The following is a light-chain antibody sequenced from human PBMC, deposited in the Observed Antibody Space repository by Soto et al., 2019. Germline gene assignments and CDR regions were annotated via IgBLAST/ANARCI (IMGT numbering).Light chain of an antibody. J-gene: IGLJ1*01. CDR3: GTWDSRLSVYV. Sequence: QSVLTQPPSVSAAPGQKVTLPCSGRASNIGRHIVSWYQQFPGTAPILLFYADNKRPSGIPDRFSVSKSGTSATLGIPGLQTGDEADYYCGTWDSRLSVYVFGTGTKLTVL. CDR1: ASNIGRHI. V-gene: IGLV1-51*01. CDR2: ADN.